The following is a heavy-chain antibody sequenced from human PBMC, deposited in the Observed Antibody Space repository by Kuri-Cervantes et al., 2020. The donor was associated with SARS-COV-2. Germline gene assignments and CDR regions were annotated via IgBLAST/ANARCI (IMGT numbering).Heavy chain of an antibody. CDR3: ARVAWEYSSSPRLDY. CDR2: IIPIFGTA. CDR1: GYTFITFD. V-gene: IGHV1-69*05. Sequence: SVKVSCKASGYTFITFDISWVRQAPGQGLEWMGGIIPIFGTANYAQKFQGRVTITTNESTSTAYMELSSLRSEDTAVYYCARVAWEYSSSPRLDYWGQGTLVTVSS. J-gene: IGHJ4*02. D-gene: IGHD6-6*01.